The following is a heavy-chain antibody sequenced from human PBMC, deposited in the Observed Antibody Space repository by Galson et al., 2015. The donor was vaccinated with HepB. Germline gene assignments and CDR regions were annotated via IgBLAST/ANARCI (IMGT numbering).Heavy chain of an antibody. CDR1: GFTFSSYG. CDR3: VNAEPGGSYDY. Sequence: SLRLSCAASGFTFSSYGMHWVRQVPGKGLEYVSAISSNGGDTYYADSVKGRFTISRDNSKNTLYLQMSSLRVEDTAVYYCVNAEPGGSYDYWGQGTLVTVSS. J-gene: IGHJ4*02. D-gene: IGHD2-15*01. V-gene: IGHV3-64D*06. CDR2: ISSNGGDT.